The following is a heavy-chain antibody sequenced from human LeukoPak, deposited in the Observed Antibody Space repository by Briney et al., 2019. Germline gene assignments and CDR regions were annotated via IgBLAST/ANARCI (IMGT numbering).Heavy chain of an antibody. CDR1: GFFFNTNA. CDR2: IGNSDET. CDR3: ATYRQVLLPFES. D-gene: IGHD2-8*02. Sequence: GGSLRLSCAASGFFFNTNAMSWVRQAPGMGLEWVAAIGNSDETYYADAVKGRFTISRDNSKSTLSLQMNSLRVEDTAIYYCATYRQVLLPFESWGQGTLVTVSS. V-gene: IGHV3-23*01. J-gene: IGHJ4*02.